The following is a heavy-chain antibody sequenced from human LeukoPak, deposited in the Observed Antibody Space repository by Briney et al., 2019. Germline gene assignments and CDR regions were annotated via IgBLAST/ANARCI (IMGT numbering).Heavy chain of an antibody. CDR1: GFTFSSYA. V-gene: IGHV3-23*01. CDR2: ISGSGAST. Sequence: PGGSLRLSCAASGFTFSSYAMSWVRQAPGKGLEWVSAISGSGASTYHADSVKGRFTISRDNSKNTLYLQMNSLRAEDTAVYYCAKGTNMRPYYFDYWGQGTLVTVSS. J-gene: IGHJ4*02. CDR3: AKGTNMRPYYFDY. D-gene: IGHD2-8*01.